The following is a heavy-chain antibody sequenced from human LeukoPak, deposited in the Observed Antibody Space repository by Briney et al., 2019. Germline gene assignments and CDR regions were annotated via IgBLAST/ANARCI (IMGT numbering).Heavy chain of an antibody. J-gene: IGHJ3*02. D-gene: IGHD1-26*01. Sequence: SETLSLTCTVSGGSISSYYWSWIRQPPGNGLEWIGYIYYSGSTNYNPSLKSRVTISVDTSKNQFSLKLSSVTAADTAVYYCARQSLWELLAFDIWGQGTMVTVSS. V-gene: IGHV4-59*08. CDR3: ARQSLWELLAFDI. CDR1: GGSISSYY. CDR2: IYYSGST.